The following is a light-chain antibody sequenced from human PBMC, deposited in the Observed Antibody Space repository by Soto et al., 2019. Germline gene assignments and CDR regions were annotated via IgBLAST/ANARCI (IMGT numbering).Light chain of an antibody. V-gene: IGKV1-5*01. J-gene: IGKJ1*01. CDR1: QSIRTW. Sequence: DIQMTQSPSTLSASVGDRVTITCRASQSIRTWLAWYQHKPGKAPKFLIYDASTLESGVPSRFSGSGSGTEFTLTISSLQPDDFATYYCQQYTNYPRPFCQGTKVDIK. CDR2: DAS. CDR3: QQYTNYPRP.